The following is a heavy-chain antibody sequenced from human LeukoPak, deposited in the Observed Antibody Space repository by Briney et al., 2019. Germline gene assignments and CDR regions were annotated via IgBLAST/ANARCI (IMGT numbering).Heavy chain of an antibody. Sequence: GGSLRLSCAASGFTFSSYSMNWVRQAPGKGLEWVSSISSSSSYIYYADSVKGRFTISRDNAKNSLYLQMNSLRAEDTAVYYCARALNYYYDSSGYSPLLFDYWGQGTLVTVSS. CDR2: ISSSSSYI. D-gene: IGHD3-22*01. CDR3: ARALNYYYDSSGYSPLLFDY. CDR1: GFTFSSYS. J-gene: IGHJ4*02. V-gene: IGHV3-21*01.